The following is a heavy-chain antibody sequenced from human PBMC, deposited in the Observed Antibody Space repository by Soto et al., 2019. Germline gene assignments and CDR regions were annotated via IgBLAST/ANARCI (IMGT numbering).Heavy chain of an antibody. CDR3: ARIRGGRPNPDYFDY. Sequence: QVQLVQSGAEVKKPGASLKVSCKASGYTFTSYYMHWVRQAPGQGLEWMGIINPSTGSTSYAQQFRGRVTMTRDPSTSTVYMELRLRSEDTAVYYCARIRGGRPNPDYFDYWGQGTLVTVSS. J-gene: IGHJ4*02. V-gene: IGHV1-46*01. CDR2: INPSTGST. CDR1: GYTFTSYY. D-gene: IGHD3-10*01.